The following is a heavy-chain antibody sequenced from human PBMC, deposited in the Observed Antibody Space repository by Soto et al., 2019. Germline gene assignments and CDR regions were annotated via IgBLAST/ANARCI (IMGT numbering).Heavy chain of an antibody. Sequence: GGSPRLSCAASGFTFSSYAMSWVRQAPGKGLEWVSAISGSGGSTYYADSVKGRFTISRDNSKNTLYLQMNSLRAEDTAVYYCAKSVVPAAIHFTFDYWGQGTLVTVSS. V-gene: IGHV3-23*01. CDR2: ISGSGGST. D-gene: IGHD2-2*02. CDR3: AKSVVPAAIHFTFDY. CDR1: GFTFSSYA. J-gene: IGHJ4*02.